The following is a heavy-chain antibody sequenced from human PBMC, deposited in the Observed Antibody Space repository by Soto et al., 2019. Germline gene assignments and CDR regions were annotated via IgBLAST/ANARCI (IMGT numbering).Heavy chain of an antibody. D-gene: IGHD1-26*01. Sequence: QVHLMQSGAEVKSPGASVRVSCKASGYTFSSYGVSWVRQAPGQGLVFMGWISVYNGNTNYAQKLHSRFTMTTDRSTSTAYIALRSLTSTDTCVYCCTKCDFCYYVPPLDHWGQETLVTVSP. CDR3: TKCDFCYYVPPLDH. CDR1: GYTFSSYG. CDR2: ISVYNGNT. V-gene: IGHV1-18*01. J-gene: IGHJ4*02.